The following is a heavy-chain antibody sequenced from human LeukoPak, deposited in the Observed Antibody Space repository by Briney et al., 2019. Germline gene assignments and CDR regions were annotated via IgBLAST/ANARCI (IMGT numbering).Heavy chain of an antibody. Sequence: PGRSLRLSCAASGFTFSSYAMHWVRQAPGKGLEWVAVISYDGSNKYYADSVKGRFTISRDNSKNTLYLQMNSLRAEDTAVYYCARVSKEYSSSSLHAAFDIWGQGTMVTVSS. CDR1: GFTFSSYA. CDR3: ARVSKEYSSSSLHAAFDI. D-gene: IGHD6-6*01. CDR2: ISYDGSNK. V-gene: IGHV3-30-3*01. J-gene: IGHJ3*02.